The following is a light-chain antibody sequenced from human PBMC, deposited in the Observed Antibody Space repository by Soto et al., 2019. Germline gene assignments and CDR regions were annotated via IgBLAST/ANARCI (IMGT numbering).Light chain of an antibody. Sequence: VVLTQSPGTLSMSPGDRATLSCRASQSVPGSDVAWYQQKPGQAPRLLIYDVSSRATGTPERFSGSGSGTDFTLNIGRLEPEDFAVYYCHQYGTSPLTFGGGTKVEIK. CDR3: HQYGTSPLT. CDR2: DVS. J-gene: IGKJ4*01. CDR1: QSVPGSD. V-gene: IGKV3-20*01.